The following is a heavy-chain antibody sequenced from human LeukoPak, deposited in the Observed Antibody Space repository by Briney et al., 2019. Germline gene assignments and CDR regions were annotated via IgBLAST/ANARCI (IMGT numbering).Heavy chain of an antibody. V-gene: IGHV1-2*02. D-gene: IGHD2-2*01. CDR3: AIHQLPSYFDY. Sequence: ASVKVSCKASGYTFTGYYMHWVRQAPGQGLEWMGWINPNSGGTSYAQKFQGRVTMTRDTSISTAYMALSRLRSDDTAVYYCAIHQLPSYFDYWGQGTLVTVSS. J-gene: IGHJ4*02. CDR2: INPNSGGT. CDR1: GYTFTGYY.